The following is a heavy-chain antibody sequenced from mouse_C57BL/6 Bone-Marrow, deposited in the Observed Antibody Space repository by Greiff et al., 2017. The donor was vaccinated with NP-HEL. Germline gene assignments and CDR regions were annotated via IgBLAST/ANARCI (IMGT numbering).Heavy chain of an antibody. Sequence: DVQLVESGGGLVQPGGSLKLSCAASGFTFSDYYMYWVRQTPEKRLEWVAYISNGGGSTYYPDTVKGRFTISRDNAKNTLYLQMSRLKSEDTAMYYCARPLYYDYDGFAYWGQGTLVTVSA. CDR3: ARPLYYDYDGFAY. V-gene: IGHV5-12*01. CDR2: ISNGGGST. J-gene: IGHJ3*01. D-gene: IGHD2-4*01. CDR1: GFTFSDYY.